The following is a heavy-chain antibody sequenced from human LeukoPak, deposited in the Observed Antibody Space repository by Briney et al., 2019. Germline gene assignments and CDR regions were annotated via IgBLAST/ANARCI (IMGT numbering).Heavy chain of an antibody. CDR3: ARDGGYSYGFDY. CDR1: GGSISSGGYY. Sequence: PSETLSLTCTVPGGSISSGGYYWSWIRQHPGKGLEWIGYIYYSGSTYYNPSLKSRVTISVDTSKNQFSLKLSSVTAADTAVYYCARDGGYSYGFDYWGQGTLVTVSS. CDR2: IYYSGST. J-gene: IGHJ4*02. D-gene: IGHD5-18*01. V-gene: IGHV4-31*03.